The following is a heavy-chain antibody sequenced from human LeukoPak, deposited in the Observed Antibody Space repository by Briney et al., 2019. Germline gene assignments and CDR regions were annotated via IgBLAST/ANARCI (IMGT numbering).Heavy chain of an antibody. V-gene: IGHV6-1*01. CDR1: GDSVSSKSAA. J-gene: IGHJ4*02. CDR3: ARSLFRQQVEPFDY. CDR2: TYYRSKWYD. D-gene: IGHD6-13*01. Sequence: SQTLSLTCAISGDSVSSKSAAWNWIRQSPSRGLEWLRRTYYRSKWYDDYAVSVKSRITINPDTSKNQFSLQLNSVTPEDTAVYYRARSLFRQQVEPFDYWGQGTLVTVSS.